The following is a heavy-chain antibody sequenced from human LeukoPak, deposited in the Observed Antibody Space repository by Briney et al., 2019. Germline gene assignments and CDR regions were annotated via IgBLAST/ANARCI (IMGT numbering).Heavy chain of an antibody. D-gene: IGHD1-26*01. V-gene: IGHV3-30*02. Sequence: GGSLRLSCGASGSTFSNYGMLWVRQAPGKGLEWVAFIRYDGNNKLYADSMKGRFTISRDNSKNTLYLHINSLRAEDTAVYYCARQWELKHWGQGTLVTVSS. CDR1: GSTFSNYG. J-gene: IGHJ4*02. CDR2: IRYDGNNK. CDR3: ARQWELKH.